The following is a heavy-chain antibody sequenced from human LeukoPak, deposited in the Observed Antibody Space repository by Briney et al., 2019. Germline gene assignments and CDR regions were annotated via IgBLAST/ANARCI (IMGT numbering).Heavy chain of an antibody. D-gene: IGHD2/OR15-2a*01. CDR1: GFTFSTFA. J-gene: IGHJ4*02. Sequence: GGSLRLSCEASGFTFSTFAMIWVRQPPGRGLEWVSSIFPSGGEIHYADSVRGRFTISRDNSKSTLSLQMNSLRAEDTAIYYCATYRQVLLSFESWGQGTLVTVSS. CDR2: IFPSGGEI. V-gene: IGHV3-23*01. CDR3: ATYRQVLLSFES.